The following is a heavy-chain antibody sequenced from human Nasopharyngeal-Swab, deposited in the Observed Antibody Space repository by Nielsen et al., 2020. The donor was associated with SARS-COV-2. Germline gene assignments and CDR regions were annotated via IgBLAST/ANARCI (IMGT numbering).Heavy chain of an antibody. Sequence: CGRHVPRLRCVWWRRLVVGSGNTNYAQKFQERVTITRDMSTSTAYMELSSLRSEDTAVYYCAADWFRLRFLEWLPGGYGMDVWGQGTTVTVSS. V-gene: IGHV1-58*01. D-gene: IGHD3-3*01. CDR2: LVVGSGNT. CDR3: AADWFRLRFLEWLPGGYGMDV. J-gene: IGHJ6*02.